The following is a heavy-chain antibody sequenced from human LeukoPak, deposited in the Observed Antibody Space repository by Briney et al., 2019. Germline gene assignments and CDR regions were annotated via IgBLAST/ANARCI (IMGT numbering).Heavy chain of an antibody. D-gene: IGHD2-15*01. CDR2: ISAYNGNT. CDR3: ARDGYCSAGGCYDDNWFDP. V-gene: IGHV1-18*01. Sequence: ASVKVSCKASGYTFTSYGISWVRQAPGQGLEWMGWISAYNGNTKYAQKFQGRVTMTTDTSTSTAYMELRSLRSDDTAVYYCARDGYCSAGGCYDDNWFDPWDQGTLVTVSS. J-gene: IGHJ5*02. CDR1: GYTFTSYG.